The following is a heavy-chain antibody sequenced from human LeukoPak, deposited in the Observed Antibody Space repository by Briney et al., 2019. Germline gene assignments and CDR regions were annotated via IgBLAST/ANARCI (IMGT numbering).Heavy chain of an antibody. CDR3: ARETYDFWSGYPQNYYYGMDV. Sequence: ETLSLTCTVSGGSISSYYWSWVRQAPGKGLEWVANIKQDGSEKYYVDPVKGRFTISRDNAKNSLYLQMNSLRAEDTAVYYCARETYDFWSGYPQNYYYGMDVWGQGTTVTVSS. CDR2: IKQDGSEK. J-gene: IGHJ6*02. V-gene: IGHV3-7*01. CDR1: GGSISSYY. D-gene: IGHD3-3*01.